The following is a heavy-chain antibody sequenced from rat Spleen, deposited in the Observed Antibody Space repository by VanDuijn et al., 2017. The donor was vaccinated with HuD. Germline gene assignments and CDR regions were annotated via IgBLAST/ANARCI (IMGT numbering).Heavy chain of an antibody. J-gene: IGHJ2*01. V-gene: IGHV5-29*01. CDR1: GFTFSDYY. Sequence: EVQLVESDGGLVQPGRSLKLSCAASGFTFSDYYMAWVRQAPTKGLEWVATISYDGSSTYYRDSVKGRFTISRDNAKSTLYLQMDSLRSEDTATYYCASCRNGDFDYWGQGVMVTVSS. CDR3: ASCRNGDFDY. CDR2: ISYDGSST. D-gene: IGHD4-1*01.